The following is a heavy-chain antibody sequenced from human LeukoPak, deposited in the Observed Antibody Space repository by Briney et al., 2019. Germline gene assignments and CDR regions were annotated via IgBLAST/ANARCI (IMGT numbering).Heavy chain of an antibody. J-gene: IGHJ4*02. Sequence: GGSLRLSCAASGLTFSSYAMTWVGQAPGKGLEWVSAISGSGGSTYYADSVKGRFTISRDNSKNTLYLQMNSLRAEDTAVYYCAKEYYDFWSGYRHFDYWGQGTLVTVSS. V-gene: IGHV3-23*01. CDR2: ISGSGGST. D-gene: IGHD3-3*01. CDR3: AKEYYDFWSGYRHFDY. CDR1: GLTFSSYA.